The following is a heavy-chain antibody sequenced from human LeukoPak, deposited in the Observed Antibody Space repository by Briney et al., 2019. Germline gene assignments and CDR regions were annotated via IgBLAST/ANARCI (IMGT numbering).Heavy chain of an antibody. V-gene: IGHV4-59*11. CDR2: IYYSGSS. D-gene: IGHD3-22*01. Sequence: KPSETLSLTCTVSGGSISSHYWSWIRQPPGKGLEWIGYIYYSGSSKYNPSHKSRVTISVDTSKNQFSLKLSSVTAADTAVYYCARLYDSSGYTNWLDPWGQGTLVTVSS. CDR1: GGSISSHY. J-gene: IGHJ5*02. CDR3: ARLYDSSGYTNWLDP.